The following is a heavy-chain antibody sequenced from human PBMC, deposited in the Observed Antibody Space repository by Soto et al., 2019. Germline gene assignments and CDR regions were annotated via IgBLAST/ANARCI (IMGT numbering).Heavy chain of an antibody. V-gene: IGHV1-18*01. CDR3: ARMGDVPYYDYGLDV. D-gene: IGHD3-16*01. CDR2: ISGYNANT. J-gene: IGHJ6*02. Sequence: QVQLVQSGAEVKKPGASVKVSCKASGYSFTRYGISWVRQAPRQGLEWMGWISGYNANTNYPENLQGRVTMTTDTSTSTAYMEVRNLISDDTAVYYCARMGDVPYYDYGLDVWGQGTTVTVSS. CDR1: GYSFTRYG.